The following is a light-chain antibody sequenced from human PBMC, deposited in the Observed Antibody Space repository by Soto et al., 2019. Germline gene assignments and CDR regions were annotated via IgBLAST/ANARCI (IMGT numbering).Light chain of an antibody. Sequence: QSALTQPRSVSGSPGQSVTISCTGTSSDVGGYNFVSWYQQHPGKAPKFMIYDVTKRPSWVPDRFAGSKSGNTASLIISGLQAEDEADYYCFSYVGSYTSYVFGTGTKLTVL. CDR3: FSYVGSYTSYV. CDR2: DVT. V-gene: IGLV2-11*01. CDR1: SSDVGGYNF. J-gene: IGLJ1*01.